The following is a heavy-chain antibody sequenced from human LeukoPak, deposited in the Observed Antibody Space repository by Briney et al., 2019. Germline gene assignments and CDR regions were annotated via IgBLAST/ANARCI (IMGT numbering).Heavy chain of an antibody. CDR3: SRGSIYDSCGVDP. CDR1: GYAISSDYY. V-gene: IGHV4-38-2*02. CDR2: IYHSGST. D-gene: IGHD3-22*01. J-gene: IGHJ5*02. Sequence: SETLSLTCTVSGYAISSDYYWTWVRQPPGKGLEWIGSIYHSGSTYYNPSLKSRVTISIDTSKNHFSLKVNSVTAADTAVYYCSRGSIYDSCGVDPWGQGTLVTVSS.